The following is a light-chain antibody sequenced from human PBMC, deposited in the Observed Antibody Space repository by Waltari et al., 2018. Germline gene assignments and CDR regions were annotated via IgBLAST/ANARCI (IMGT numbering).Light chain of an antibody. CDR3: HQYNKWPYT. V-gene: IGKV3-15*01. J-gene: IGKJ2*01. CDR2: GAS. Sequence: EVVLTQSPDTLSVFAGERSTASCRASQSVGRNLAWYQQKPGQAPRLLIYGASSRATGVTGRFSGSGSGTEFTLIISSLQSEDFAVYYCHQYNKWPYTFGRGTRLEIK. CDR1: QSVGRN.